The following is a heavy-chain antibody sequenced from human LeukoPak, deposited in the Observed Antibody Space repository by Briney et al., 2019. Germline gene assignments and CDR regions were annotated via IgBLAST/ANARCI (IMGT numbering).Heavy chain of an antibody. D-gene: IGHD2-2*02. CDR3: ARVVVAPAAIRWDY. CDR1: GLTFTRYA. V-gene: IGHV3-21*01. CDR2: ISSSSSYI. Sequence: GGSLRLSCATSGLTFTRYAMSWVRQAPGKGLEWVSSISSSSSYIYYADSVKGRFTISRDNAKNSLYLQMNSLRAEDTAVYYCARVVVAPAAIRWDYWGQGTLVTVSS. J-gene: IGHJ4*02.